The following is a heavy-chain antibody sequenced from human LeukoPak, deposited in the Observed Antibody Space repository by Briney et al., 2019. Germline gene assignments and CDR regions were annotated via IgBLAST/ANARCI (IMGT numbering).Heavy chain of an antibody. J-gene: IGHJ4*02. CDR1: GFTFSSYW. CDR3: ARDRRGSGSYYSGFDY. V-gene: IGHV3-7*01. Sequence: GGSLRLSCAASGFTFSSYWMSWVRQAPGRGLEWVANIKQDGSEKYYVDSVKGRFTISRDNAKNSLYLQMNSLRAEDTAVYYCARDRRGSGSYYSGFDYWGQGTLVTVSS. CDR2: IKQDGSEK. D-gene: IGHD3-10*01.